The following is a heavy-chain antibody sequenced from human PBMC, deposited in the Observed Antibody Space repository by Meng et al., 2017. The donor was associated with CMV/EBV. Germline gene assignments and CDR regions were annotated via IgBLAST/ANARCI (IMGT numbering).Heavy chain of an antibody. V-gene: IGHV5-10-1*01. CDR2: IDPADSYT. CDR3: ARLRSSGWFLDY. CDR1: GYTFPPYW. Sequence: CKGPGYTFPPYWIRWVRPMPGKGLEWMGRIDPADSYTNYNPSFQGHVTISADKSITTAYLQWSSLKASDTAMYYCARLRSSGWFLDYWGQGTLVTVSS. D-gene: IGHD6-19*01. J-gene: IGHJ4*02.